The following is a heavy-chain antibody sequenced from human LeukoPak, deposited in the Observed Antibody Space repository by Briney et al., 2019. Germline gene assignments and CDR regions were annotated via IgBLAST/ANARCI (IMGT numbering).Heavy chain of an antibody. V-gene: IGHV4-30-4*01. D-gene: IGHD3-10*01. CDR3: ARLYYYGSGLPAFDY. J-gene: IGHJ4*02. CDR2: IYYSGST. Sequence: NPSQTLCLTCTVSGGSISSGDYYWSWIRQPPGKGLEWIGYIYYSGSTYYNPSLKSRVTISVDTSKNQFSLKLSSVTAADTAVYYCARLYYYGSGLPAFDYWGQGTLVTVSS. CDR1: GGSISSGDYY.